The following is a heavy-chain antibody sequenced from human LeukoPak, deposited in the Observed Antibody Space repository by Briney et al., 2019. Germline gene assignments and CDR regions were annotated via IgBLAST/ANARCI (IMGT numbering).Heavy chain of an antibody. CDR3: ARGSYSGSYDTNDY. Sequence: GGSLRLSCAVSGFTVSGNYMSWVRQAPGKGLEWVSLIYSGGTTYYADSVKGRFTISRDNSKNTLYLQMNSLRAEDTAVYYCARGSYSGSYDTNDYWGQGTLVTVSS. J-gene: IGHJ4*02. CDR2: IYSGGTT. D-gene: IGHD1-26*01. CDR1: GFTVSGNY. V-gene: IGHV3-53*01.